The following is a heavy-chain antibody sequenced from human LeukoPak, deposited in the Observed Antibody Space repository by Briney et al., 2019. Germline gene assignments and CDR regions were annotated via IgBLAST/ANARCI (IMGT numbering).Heavy chain of an antibody. D-gene: IGHD3-9*01. CDR1: GGSISSYY. CDR2: IYYSGST. Sequence: SETLSLTRTGSGGSISSYYWSWIRQPPGKGLEWIGYIYYSGSTNYNPSLKSRVTISVDTSKNQFSLKLSSVTAADTAVYYCSGGGDILTGYYPNFDYWGQGTLVTVSS. V-gene: IGHV4-59*01. CDR3: SGGGDILTGYYPNFDY. J-gene: IGHJ4*02.